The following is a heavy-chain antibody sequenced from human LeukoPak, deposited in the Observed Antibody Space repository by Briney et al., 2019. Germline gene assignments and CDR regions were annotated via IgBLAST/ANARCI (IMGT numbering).Heavy chain of an antibody. J-gene: IGHJ4*02. Sequence: GSSVKVSCKASGGTFSSYAISWVRQAPGQGLEWMGWMNPNTGRTGYAQKFQGRITMTRDTSINTAYMELTNLRSEDTAIYYCARLSQTPDYYTLGGYYYLGYWGQGTPVTVSS. CDR2: MNPNTGRT. CDR1: GGTFSSYA. D-gene: IGHD3-10*01. V-gene: IGHV1-8*02. CDR3: ARLSQTPDYYTLGGYYYLGY.